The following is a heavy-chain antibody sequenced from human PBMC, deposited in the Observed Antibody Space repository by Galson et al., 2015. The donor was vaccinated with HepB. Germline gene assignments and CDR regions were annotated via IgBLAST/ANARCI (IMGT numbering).Heavy chain of an antibody. V-gene: IGHV3-30-3*01. CDR1: GFSFSSFA. D-gene: IGHD1-7*01. Sequence: SLRLSCAASGFSFSSFAMHWVRQAPGKGLEWVAVISYDGTNKHFADSVKGRFTISRDNSKLYLEMNSLRAEDSAVYYCARDSITGTNHYYRMDVWGQGTTVTVSS. J-gene: IGHJ6*02. CDR3: ARDSITGTNHYYRMDV. CDR2: ISYDGTNK.